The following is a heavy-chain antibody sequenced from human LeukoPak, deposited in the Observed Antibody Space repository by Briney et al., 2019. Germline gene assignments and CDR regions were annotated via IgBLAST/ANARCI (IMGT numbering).Heavy chain of an antibody. CDR3: ARDPGYESWSPFWGGMDV. V-gene: IGHV3-74*01. CDR1: GFTFSSSW. CDR2: ITRDGSST. Sequence: GGSLRLSCAASGFTFSSSWMHWVRQAPGKGLVWVSRITRDGSSTTYADSVKGRFTTSRDNAKNTLYLQMDSLRDDDTAVYYCARDPGYESWSPFWGGMDVWGNGTTVIISS. D-gene: IGHD3-16*01. J-gene: IGHJ6*04.